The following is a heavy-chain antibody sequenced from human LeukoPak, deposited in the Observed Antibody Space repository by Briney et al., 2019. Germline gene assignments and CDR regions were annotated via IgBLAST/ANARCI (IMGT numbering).Heavy chain of an antibody. V-gene: IGHV4-59*01. CDR1: GGSISYYY. CDR2: IYYSGST. J-gene: IGHJ6*03. CDR3: ARTTEGGYNYGYSYYYYMDV. Sequence: PSETLSLTCTVSGGSISYYYWSWIRQPPGKGLEWIGYIYYSGSTNYKSSLKSRVTISVDTSKNQFSLKLRSVTAADTAVYYCARTTEGGYNYGYSYYYYMDVWGKGTTVTISS. D-gene: IGHD5-18*01.